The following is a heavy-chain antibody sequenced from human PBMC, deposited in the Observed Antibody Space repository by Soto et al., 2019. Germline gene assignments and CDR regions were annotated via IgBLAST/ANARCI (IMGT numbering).Heavy chain of an antibody. J-gene: IGHJ6*02. D-gene: IGHD1-1*01. CDR1: GYSFTTNW. CDR3: ATTSSLTLGFHSDGRDV. Sequence: GESMKISCKDFGYSFTTNWIAWVRQMPGKDLEWMGIIYPGDSDTRYSPSFQDQVTISADKSLRTAYLQWTSLKASDTALYHFATTSSLTLGFHSDGRDVCRQGSTVTVSS. V-gene: IGHV5-51*01. CDR2: IYPGDSDT.